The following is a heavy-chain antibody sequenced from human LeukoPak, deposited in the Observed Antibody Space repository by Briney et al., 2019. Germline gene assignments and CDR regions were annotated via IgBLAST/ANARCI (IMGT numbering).Heavy chain of an antibody. CDR2: ISSNGGST. V-gene: IGHV3-64*01. CDR3: ARVGGRGYCSSTSCPAED. CDR1: GFTFSSYA. Sequence: GGSLRLSCAASGFTFSSYAMHWARQAPGKGLEYVSAISSNGGSTYYANSVKGGFTISRDNSKNTLYLQMGSLRAEDMAVYYCARVGGRGYCSSTSCPAEDWGQGTLVTVSS. J-gene: IGHJ4*02. D-gene: IGHD2-2*01.